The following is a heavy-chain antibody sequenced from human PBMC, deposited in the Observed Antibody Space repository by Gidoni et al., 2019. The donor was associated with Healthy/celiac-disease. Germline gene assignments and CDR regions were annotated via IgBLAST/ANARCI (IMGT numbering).Heavy chain of an antibody. D-gene: IGHD5-12*01. J-gene: IGHJ6*03. CDR2: ISYDGSNK. CDR1: GFPFSSYA. V-gene: IGHV3-30-3*01. CDR3: ARDVGSGYEGPHYYYYYMDV. Sequence: QVQLVESGGGVVQPGRSLRLSCAASGFPFSSYAMHGVRQAPGKGLEWVAVISYDGSNKYYADSVKGRFTISRDNSKNTLYLQMNSLRAEDTAVYYCARDVGSGYEGPHYYYYYMDVWGKGTTVTVSS.